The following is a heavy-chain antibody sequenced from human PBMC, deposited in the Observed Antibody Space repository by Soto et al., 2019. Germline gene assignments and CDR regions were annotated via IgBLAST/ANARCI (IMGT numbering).Heavy chain of an antibody. CDR1: EGTFNSYA. Sequence: QAQVVQSGAEVRKPGSSVKLSCKASEGTFNSYAIAWVRQAPGQGLEWMGGIIPYYNTLNYAQKFQDRVTITADDSTNTVYMELSSLRPDDTPVYFCASGASPWYPYVFDSWAQGTLVTVSS. V-gene: IGHV1-69*01. CDR2: IIPYYNTL. D-gene: IGHD6-13*01. J-gene: IGHJ4*02. CDR3: ASGASPWYPYVFDS.